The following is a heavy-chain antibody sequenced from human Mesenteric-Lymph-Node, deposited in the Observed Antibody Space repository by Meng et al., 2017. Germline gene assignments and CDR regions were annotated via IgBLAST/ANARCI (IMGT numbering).Heavy chain of an antibody. CDR2: INTNTGNP. J-gene: IGHJ5*02. CDR1: GYIFTSYA. Sequence: VRLGQSGSVLKKPGASVKVSCKASGYIFTSYAMNWVRQAPGQGLEWMGWINTNTGNPTYAQGFTGRFVFSLDTSVSTAYLQISSLKAEDTAVYYCVRERSWEQLVRNWFDPWGQGTLVTVSS. V-gene: IGHV7-4-1*02. CDR3: VRERSWEQLVRNWFDP. D-gene: IGHD6-13*01.